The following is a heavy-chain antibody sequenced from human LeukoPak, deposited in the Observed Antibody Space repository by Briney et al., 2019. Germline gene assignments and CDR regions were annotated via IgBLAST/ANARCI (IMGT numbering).Heavy chain of an antibody. J-gene: IGHJ4*01. CDR2: ISTDGNEK. CDR3: VRDGGYTGGWTYGAGDY. V-gene: IGHV3-30*04. D-gene: IGHD2-8*02. CDR1: GFTFSAYV. Sequence: PGGSLRPSCAASGFTFSAYVMHWVRQAPGKGLECVAVISTDGNEKYYADSVKGRFSISRDNSKNTLHLQMSSLRTEDTAVYYCVRDGGYTGGWTYGAGDYWGQGNLVTVSS.